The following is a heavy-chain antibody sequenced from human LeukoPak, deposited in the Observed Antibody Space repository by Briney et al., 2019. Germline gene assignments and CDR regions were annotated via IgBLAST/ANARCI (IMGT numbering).Heavy chain of an antibody. Sequence: SSVKVSCKASGGTFSSYAISWVRQAPGQGLEWMGGIIPIFGTANYAQKFQGRVTITADESTSTAYMELSSLRSEDTAVYYCASPGGIAVAGTGFGFDYWGQGTLVTVSS. CDR2: IIPIFGTA. CDR1: GGTFSSYA. J-gene: IGHJ4*02. D-gene: IGHD6-19*01. CDR3: ASPGGIAVAGTGFGFDY. V-gene: IGHV1-69*13.